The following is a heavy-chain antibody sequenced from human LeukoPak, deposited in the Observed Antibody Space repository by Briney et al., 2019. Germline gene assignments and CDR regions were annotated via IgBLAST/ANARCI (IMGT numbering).Heavy chain of an antibody. J-gene: IGHJ4*02. Sequence: GGSLRLSCAASGFTFSNFWMTWVRQAPGKGPEWLATIRQDGGDKWYLDSVEGRFTISRDNAKSSLYLHMNSLRAEDTALYYCARYFDNTAYSWRRFDYWGQGALVTVSS. CDR3: ARYFDNTAYSWRRFDY. CDR1: GFTFSNFW. V-gene: IGHV3-7*01. D-gene: IGHD2-21*02. CDR2: IRQDGGDK.